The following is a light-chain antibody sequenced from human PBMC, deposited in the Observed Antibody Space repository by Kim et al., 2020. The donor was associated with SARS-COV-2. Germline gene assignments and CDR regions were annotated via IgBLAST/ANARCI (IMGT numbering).Light chain of an antibody. V-gene: IGLV2-14*03. CDR2: DVT. J-gene: IGLJ3*02. CDR1: SSDVGGYNY. CDR3: SSYTDKTPLV. Sequence: QSALTQPASVSGSPGQSITISCTGTSSDVGGYNYVSWYQQHPGKVPKLMIFDVTVRPSGVSNRFSGSKSGSTASLTISGLQTEDEADYFCSSYTDKTPLVFGGGTQLTVL.